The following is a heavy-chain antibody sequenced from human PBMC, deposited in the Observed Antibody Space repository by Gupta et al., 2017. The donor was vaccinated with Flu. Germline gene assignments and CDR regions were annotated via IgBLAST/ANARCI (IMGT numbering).Heavy chain of an antibody. V-gene: IGHV3-21*01. CDR1: S. CDR2: ISSTSKYI. CDR3: ARLREGGTGFMDY. D-gene: IGHD1-7*01. J-gene: IGHJ4*02. Sequence: SINWVRQAPGKGLEWVSSISSTSKYIFYADSGKGRFTISRDNAKNSLYLQRDSLRADDTAVYYCARLREGGTGFMDYWGQGTLVTVSS.